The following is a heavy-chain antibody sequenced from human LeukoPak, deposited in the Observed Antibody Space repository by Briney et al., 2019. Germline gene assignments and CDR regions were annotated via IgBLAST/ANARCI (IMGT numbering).Heavy chain of an antibody. CDR2: ISFSSSYI. CDR3: ARVYCSGGSCYPYFDY. Sequence: GGSLRLSCAASEFTFSSYSMNWVRQAPGKGLEWVSSISFSSSYIYYADSLKGRFTISRDNAKNSLYLQMNSLRAEDTAVYYCARVYCSGGSCYPYFDYWGQGTLVTVSS. J-gene: IGHJ4*02. V-gene: IGHV3-21*01. CDR1: EFTFSSYS. D-gene: IGHD2-15*01.